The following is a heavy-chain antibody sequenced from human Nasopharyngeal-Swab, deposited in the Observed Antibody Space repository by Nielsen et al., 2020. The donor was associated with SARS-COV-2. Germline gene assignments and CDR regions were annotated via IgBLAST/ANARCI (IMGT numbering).Heavy chain of an antibody. Sequence: RLSCAASGFTFSSYAMHWVRQAPGKGLEYVSAISSNGGSTYYANSVKGRFTISRDNSKNTLYLQMGSLRAEDMAVYYCARVVVAATLDYWGQGTLVTVSS. D-gene: IGHD2-15*01. CDR3: ARVVVAATLDY. CDR2: ISSNGGST. V-gene: IGHV3-64*01. CDR1: GFTFSSYA. J-gene: IGHJ4*02.